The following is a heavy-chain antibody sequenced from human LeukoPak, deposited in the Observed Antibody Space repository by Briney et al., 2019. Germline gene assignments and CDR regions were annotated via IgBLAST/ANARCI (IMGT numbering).Heavy chain of an antibody. CDR1: GFTFSSYG. D-gene: IGHD3-22*01. V-gene: IGHV3-33*06. CDR2: IWYDGSNK. Sequence: ERSLRLSCAASGFTFSSYGMHWVRQAPGKGLEWVAVIWYDGSNKYYADSVKGRFTISRDNSKNTLYLQMNSLRAEDTAVYYCAKGAYYYDSSGYPRHYFDYWGQGTLVTVSS. J-gene: IGHJ4*02. CDR3: AKGAYYYDSSGYPRHYFDY.